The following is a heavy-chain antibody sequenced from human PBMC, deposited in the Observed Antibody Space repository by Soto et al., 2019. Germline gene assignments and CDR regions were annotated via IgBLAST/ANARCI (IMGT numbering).Heavy chain of an antibody. D-gene: IGHD4-17*01. CDR2: ISYDGSNK. Sequence: GGSLRLSCAASGFTFSSYGMHWVRKDPGKGLEWVAVISYDGSNKYYADSVKGRFTISRDNSKITLYLQMISLRAEDTAVYYCAKELPWYGEGFDYWGQGTLVTVSS. CDR3: AKELPWYGEGFDY. CDR1: GFTFSSYG. J-gene: IGHJ4*02. V-gene: IGHV3-30*18.